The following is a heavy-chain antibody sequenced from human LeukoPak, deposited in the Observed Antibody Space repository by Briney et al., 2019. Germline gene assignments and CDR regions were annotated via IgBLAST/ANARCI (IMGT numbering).Heavy chain of an antibody. CDR3: ARSWQQLFWFDP. V-gene: IGHV1-46*01. CDR2: INPSIGST. D-gene: IGHD6-13*01. Sequence: ASVKVSCKASGYTFTSYYMHWVRQAPGQGLEWMGIINPSIGSTSYAQKFQGRVTMTRDTSTSIVYMELSSLRSEDTAVYYCARSWQQLFWFDPWGQGTLVTVSS. CDR1: GYTFTSYY. J-gene: IGHJ5*02.